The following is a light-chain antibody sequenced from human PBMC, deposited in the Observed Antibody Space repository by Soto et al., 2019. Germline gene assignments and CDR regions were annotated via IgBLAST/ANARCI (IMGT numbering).Light chain of an antibody. V-gene: IGLV1-40*01. Sequence: QSVLTQPPSVSGAPGERVTISCTGSSSDIGAGYRVRWYQQVPGTAPKLLIYDNTNRPSGVSVRFSGSKSGTSASLAISGLQAEDEADYYCSSFTRSSTYVFGSGTKLTVL. CDR2: DNT. CDR3: SSFTRSSTYV. J-gene: IGLJ1*01. CDR1: SSDIGAGYR.